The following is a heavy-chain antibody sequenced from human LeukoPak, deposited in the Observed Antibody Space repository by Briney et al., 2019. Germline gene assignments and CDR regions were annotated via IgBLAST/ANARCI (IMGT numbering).Heavy chain of an antibody. CDR3: ARHGHYDGSDYYSSLDY. V-gene: IGHV4-39*01. J-gene: IGHJ4*02. CDR2: IYYSGSI. D-gene: IGHD3-22*01. Sequence: PSETLSLTCTVSGGSISSSSYYWGWIRQPPGKGLEWIGTIYYSGSIYYKPSLKSRVTISVDTSKSHFSLKLSSVTAADTAAYYCARHGHYDGSDYYSSLDYWGQGTLVTVSS. CDR1: GGSISSSSYY.